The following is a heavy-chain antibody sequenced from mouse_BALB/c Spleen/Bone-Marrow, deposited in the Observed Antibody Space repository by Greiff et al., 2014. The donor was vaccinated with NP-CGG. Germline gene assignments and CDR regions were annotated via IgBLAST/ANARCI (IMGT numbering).Heavy chain of an antibody. CDR2: IDPANGNT. J-gene: IGHJ3*01. CDR3: ATYYYGSSWGFAY. V-gene: IGHV14-3*02. Sequence: VQLNDSVAELVKPGASVKLSCTASGFNIKDTYMHWVKQRPEQGLEWIGRIDPANGNTKYDPKFQGKATITADTSSNTAYLQLSSLTSEDTAVYYCATYYYGSSWGFAYWGQGTLVTVSA. CDR1: GFNIKDTY. D-gene: IGHD1-1*01.